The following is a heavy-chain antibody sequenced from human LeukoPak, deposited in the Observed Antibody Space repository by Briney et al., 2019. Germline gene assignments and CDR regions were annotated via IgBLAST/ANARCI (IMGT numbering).Heavy chain of an antibody. V-gene: IGHV4-39*07. J-gene: IGHJ3*02. CDR1: GDSISSSSYY. Sequence: SETLSLTCTVSGDSISSSSYYWGWIRQPPGKGLEWIGNIYYSGSTYYTPSLKSRVIISIDTSKNQFSLKVAAVTAADTAVYYCARRYSGYGDDDHDAFDIWGQGTMVTVSS. D-gene: IGHD5-12*01. CDR2: IYYSGST. CDR3: ARRYSGYGDDDHDAFDI.